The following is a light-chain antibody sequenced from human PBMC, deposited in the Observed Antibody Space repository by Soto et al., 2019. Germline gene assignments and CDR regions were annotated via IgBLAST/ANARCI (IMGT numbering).Light chain of an antibody. CDR1: QSVSSRF. J-gene: IGKJ2*01. V-gene: IGKV3-20*01. CDR3: QQYGSSPYT. CDR2: GAS. Sequence: EIVLTQSPGTLSLSPGARATLSCRASQSVSSRFLAWYQQKPAQAPRLLMDGASSRATGIPDRFSGTGSGTDFTLTISRLEPEAFSVYYGQQYGSSPYTFGIGTKLESK.